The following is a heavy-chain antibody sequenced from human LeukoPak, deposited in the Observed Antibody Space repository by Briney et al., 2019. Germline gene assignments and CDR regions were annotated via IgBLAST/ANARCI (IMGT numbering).Heavy chain of an antibody. CDR3: ARRYSSGWLFDY. Sequence: SETLSLTCTVSGGSIGSYYLSWIRQPPGKGLEWIGYIYYSGNTNYNPSLKSRVTISVDTSKNQFSLKLSSVTAADTAVYYCARRYSSGWLFDYWGRGTLATVSS. D-gene: IGHD6-19*01. V-gene: IGHV4-59*01. CDR2: IYYSGNT. CDR1: GGSIGSYY. J-gene: IGHJ4*02.